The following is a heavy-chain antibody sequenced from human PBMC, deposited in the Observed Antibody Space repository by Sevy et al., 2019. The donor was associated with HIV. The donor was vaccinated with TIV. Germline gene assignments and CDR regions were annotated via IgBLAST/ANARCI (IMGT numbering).Heavy chain of an antibody. D-gene: IGHD6-13*01. CDR3: ARRIAAAGTRQYAFDI. Sequence: SETLSLTCTVSGGSISSSSYYWGWIRQPPGKGLEWIGSIYYSGSTYYNPSLKSRVTISVATSKNQFALKLSSVTAADTAVYYCARRIAAAGTRQYAFDIWGQGTMVTVSS. J-gene: IGHJ3*02. V-gene: IGHV4-39*01. CDR2: IYYSGST. CDR1: GGSISSSSYY.